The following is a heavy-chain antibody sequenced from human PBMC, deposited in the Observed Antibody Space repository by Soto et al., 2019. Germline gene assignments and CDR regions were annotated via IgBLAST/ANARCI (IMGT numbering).Heavy chain of an antibody. J-gene: IGHJ4*02. CDR2: VYYGGST. V-gene: IGHV4-30-4*01. CDR1: GGSIRIAYEY. D-gene: IGHD6-13*01. Sequence: LPLPCTVSGGSIRIAYEYWILIRQPPGKGLEWIGYVYYGGSTHYSPSLKSRVIISVDTSKNQFSLRLSSVTAADTAVYYCAREYGSSWFRFDYWGQGTLVTGSS. CDR3: AREYGSSWFRFDY.